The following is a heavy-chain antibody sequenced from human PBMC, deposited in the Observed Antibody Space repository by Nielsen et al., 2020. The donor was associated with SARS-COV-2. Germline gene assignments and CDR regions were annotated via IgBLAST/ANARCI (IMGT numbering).Heavy chain of an antibody. CDR2: ISYDGSNK. CDR3: VKGYNWNYNYYGMDV. D-gene: IGHD1-20*01. Sequence: VRQPPGKGLEWVAVISYDGSNKYYADSVKGRFTISRDNSKNTLYLQMSSLRAEDTAVYYCVKGYNWNYNYYGMDVWGQGTTVTVSS. J-gene: IGHJ6*02. V-gene: IGHV3-30*14.